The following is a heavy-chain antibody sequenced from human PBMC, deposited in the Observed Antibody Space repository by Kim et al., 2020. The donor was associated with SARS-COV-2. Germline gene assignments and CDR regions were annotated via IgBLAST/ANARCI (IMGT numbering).Heavy chain of an antibody. V-gene: IGHV1-2*04. CDR3: ARAGGYYYGSGVKFDP. Sequence: ASVKVSCKASGYTFTGYYMHWVRQAPGQGLEWMGWINPNSGGTNYAQKFQGWVTMTRDTSISTAYMELSRLRSDDTAVYYCARAGGYYYGSGVKFDPWGQGTLVTVSS. D-gene: IGHD3-10*01. J-gene: IGHJ5*02. CDR2: INPNSGGT. CDR1: GYTFTGYY.